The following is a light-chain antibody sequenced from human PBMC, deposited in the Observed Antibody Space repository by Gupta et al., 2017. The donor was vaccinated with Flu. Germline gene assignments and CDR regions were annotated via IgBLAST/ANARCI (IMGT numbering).Light chain of an antibody. CDR1: SSNIGRRL. J-gene: IGLJ2*01. CDR3: ATWDDFLSGPL. V-gene: IGLV1-47*01. CDR2: RDS. Sequence: QSVLTQPPSVTGTPGQTVTISCSGSSSNIGRRLVYWYHHVPGAAPKLLLFRDSQRPAGVPDRFSGSRSGTSAALAISGLHSEDEAHYYCATWDDFLSGPLFGGGTQLTVL.